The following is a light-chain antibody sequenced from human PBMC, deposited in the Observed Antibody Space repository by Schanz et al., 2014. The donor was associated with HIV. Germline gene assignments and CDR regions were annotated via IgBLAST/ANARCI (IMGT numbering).Light chain of an antibody. CDR1: SSDVGAYNY. J-gene: IGLJ3*02. Sequence: QSALTQPRSVSGSPGQSVTISCTGTSSDVGAYNYVSWYQQHPGKAPKLMIYEVSKRPSGVPDRFSGSKSGSTASLTVSGLQADDEAHYYCSSYTSFGTLVFGGGTKLTVL. CDR3: SSYTSFGTLV. V-gene: IGLV2-8*01. CDR2: EVS.